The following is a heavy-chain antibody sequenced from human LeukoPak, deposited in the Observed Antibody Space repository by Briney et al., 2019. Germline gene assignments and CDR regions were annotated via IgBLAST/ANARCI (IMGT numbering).Heavy chain of an antibody. CDR1: GGSISSSNW. D-gene: IGHD6-19*01. Sequence: SETLSLTCAVSGGSISSSNWWSWVRQPPGKGLEWIGEIYHSGSTNYNPSLKSRVTISVDKSKNQFSLKLSSVTAADTAVYYCASGSYSSGWYVDYWGQGTLVTVSS. CDR3: ASGSYSSGWYVDY. J-gene: IGHJ4*02. V-gene: IGHV4-4*02. CDR2: IYHSGST.